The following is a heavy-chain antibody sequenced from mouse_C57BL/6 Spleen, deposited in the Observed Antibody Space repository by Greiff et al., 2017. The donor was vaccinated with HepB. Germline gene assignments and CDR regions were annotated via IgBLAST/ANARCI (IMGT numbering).Heavy chain of an antibody. Sequence: EVKLVESGGGLVKPGGSLKLSCAASGFTFSDYGMHWVRQAPEKGLEWVAYISSGSSTIYYADTVKGRFTISRDNAKNTLFLQMTSLRSEDTAMYYCARSGSKGDSSMDYWGQGTSVTVSS. CDR2: ISSGSSTI. D-gene: IGHD1-3*01. CDR1: GFTFSDYG. V-gene: IGHV5-17*01. CDR3: ARSGSKGDSSMDY. J-gene: IGHJ4*01.